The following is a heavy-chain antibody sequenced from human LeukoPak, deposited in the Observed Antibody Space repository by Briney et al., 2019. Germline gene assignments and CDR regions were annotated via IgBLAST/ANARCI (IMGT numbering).Heavy chain of an antibody. J-gene: IGHJ4*02. CDR1: GYSFTNYW. V-gene: IGHV5-51*01. CDR3: ARWVPPFDY. Sequence: GESLKISCTGSGYSFTNYWIGWVRQMPGKGLEWMGIIYPRDSNTRYSPSFQGQVTISADKSISTAYLQWSSLKASDTAMYYCARWVPPFDYWGQGTLVGVSS. CDR2: IYPRDSNT.